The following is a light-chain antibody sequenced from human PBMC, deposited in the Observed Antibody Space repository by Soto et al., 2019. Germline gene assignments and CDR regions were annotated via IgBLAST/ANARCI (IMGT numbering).Light chain of an antibody. V-gene: IGKV3-20*01. J-gene: IGKJ2*02. Sequence: EIVLTQSPGTLSLSPGERATLSCRASQSVSSSYLAWYQQRPGQAPRLLIYGASSMATGIPDRFSGSGSGTDFTLTISRLEPEDFAVYYCQQYNSSSWTFGQGTKLEIK. CDR3: QQYNSSSWT. CDR1: QSVSSSY. CDR2: GAS.